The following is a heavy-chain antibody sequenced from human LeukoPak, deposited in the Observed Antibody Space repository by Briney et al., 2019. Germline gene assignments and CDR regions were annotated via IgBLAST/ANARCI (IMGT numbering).Heavy chain of an antibody. V-gene: IGHV4-39*07. CDR1: GGSISSSSYY. Sequence: SETLSLTCTVSGGSISSSSYYWGWIRQPPGKGLEWIGSIYYSGSTYYNPSLKSRVTISVDTSKNQFSLKLSSVTAADTAVYYCARVALVTMVRGVIDYWGQGTLVTVSS. J-gene: IGHJ4*02. CDR2: IYYSGST. D-gene: IGHD3-10*01. CDR3: ARVALVTMVRGVIDY.